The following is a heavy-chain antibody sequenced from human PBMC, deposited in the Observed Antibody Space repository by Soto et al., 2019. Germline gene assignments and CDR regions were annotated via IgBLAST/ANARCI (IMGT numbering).Heavy chain of an antibody. D-gene: IGHD6-19*01. J-gene: IGHJ4*02. CDR3: ARYGSGWYSANPYYFDY. V-gene: IGHV4-59*01. CDR1: GGSISSYY. CDR2: IYYSGST. Sequence: PSETLSLTCAVSGGSISSYYWSWIRQPPGKGLEWIGYIYYSGSTNYNPSLKSRVTISVDTSKNQFSLKLSSVTAADTAVYYCARYGSGWYSANPYYFDYWGQGTLVTVSS.